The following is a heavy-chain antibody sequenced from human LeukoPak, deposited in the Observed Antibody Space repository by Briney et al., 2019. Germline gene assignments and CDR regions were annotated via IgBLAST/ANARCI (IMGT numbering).Heavy chain of an antibody. V-gene: IGHV3-9*01. CDR3: AKDGSYGGNSNFDY. J-gene: IGHJ4*02. CDR1: GFTFDDYA. Sequence: GGSLRLSCAASGFTFDDYAMHWVRQAPGKGLEWVSGISWNGGSLDYADSVKGRFTISRDNAKNSLYLQMNSLRTEDTALYYCAKDGSYGGNSNFDYWGQGTLVTVSS. D-gene: IGHD4-23*01. CDR2: ISWNGGSL.